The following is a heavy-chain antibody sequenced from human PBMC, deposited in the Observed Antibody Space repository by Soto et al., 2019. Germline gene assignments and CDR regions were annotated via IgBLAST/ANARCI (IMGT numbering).Heavy chain of an antibody. CDR1: GFTFSSYW. Sequence: GGSLSLSCAASGFTFSSYWLSWVRQAPGTGLEWVANIKQDESEKYYVDSVKGRFTISRDNAKNSLYLQVNSLRAEDTAVYYCAREGHCTNGVCSRGWFDPWGQGTLVTVSS. CDR3: AREGHCTNGVCSRGWFDP. J-gene: IGHJ5*02. D-gene: IGHD2-8*01. CDR2: IKQDESEK. V-gene: IGHV3-7*01.